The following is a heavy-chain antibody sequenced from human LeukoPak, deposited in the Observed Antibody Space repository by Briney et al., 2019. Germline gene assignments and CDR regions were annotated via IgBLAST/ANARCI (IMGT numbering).Heavy chain of an antibody. CDR2: ISAYIGST. CDR1: GYTFTTYG. D-gene: IGHD3-22*01. Sequence: ASVKVSCKASGYTFTTYGINWVRQAPGQGLEWMGWISAYIGSTNYAQRLQGRVTMTTDTSTGTAYMELRSLRSDDTAVYYCARARAYYYDVRTTVGDAFDFWGQGTMVTVSS. V-gene: IGHV1-18*01. J-gene: IGHJ3*01. CDR3: ARARAYYYDVRTTVGDAFDF.